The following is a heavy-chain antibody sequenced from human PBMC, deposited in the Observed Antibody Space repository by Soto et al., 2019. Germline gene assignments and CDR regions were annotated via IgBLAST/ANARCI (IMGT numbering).Heavy chain of an antibody. D-gene: IGHD6-13*01. J-gene: IGHJ4*02. CDR1: GFTFSSHS. CDR2: IAYDSSSK. V-gene: IGHV3-30*04. CDR3: ARVGSHSWCPLDY. Sequence: QVHLVESGGGVVQPGGSLGLSCVASGFTFSSHSMHWVRQTPGKGLEWVASIAYDSSSKYYADSVEGRFTISRDNSKNTLHLQMNSLGAEDTAMYYCARVGSHSWCPLDYWGQGTLVTVSS.